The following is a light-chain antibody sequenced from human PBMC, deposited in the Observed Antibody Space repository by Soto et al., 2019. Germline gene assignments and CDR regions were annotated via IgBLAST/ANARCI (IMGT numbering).Light chain of an antibody. CDR3: QQFNSYPPPT. CDR1: QGISSA. J-gene: IGKJ4*01. Sequence: AIQLTQSPSSLSASVGDRVTITCRASQGISSALAWYQQKPGKAPKLLIYDASSLESGVPSRFSGSGSGTDFPLTISSLQPEDFATYYCQQFNSYPPPTFGGGTKVEIK. CDR2: DAS. V-gene: IGKV1-13*02.